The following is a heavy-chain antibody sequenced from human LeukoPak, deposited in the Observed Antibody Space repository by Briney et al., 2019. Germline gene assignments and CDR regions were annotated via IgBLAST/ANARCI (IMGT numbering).Heavy chain of an antibody. CDR2: INSDASDT. CDR1: GFTFSRYW. J-gene: IGHJ4*02. CDR3: AVLSLG. Sequence: GGTLRLSCAASGFTFSRYWMHWVRHVPGKGLVWVSRINSDASDTNYADSVKGRFTIYRDNTKNTLYLQMSSLRAEDTAVYYCAVLSLGWGQGTLVTVSS. V-gene: IGHV3-74*01.